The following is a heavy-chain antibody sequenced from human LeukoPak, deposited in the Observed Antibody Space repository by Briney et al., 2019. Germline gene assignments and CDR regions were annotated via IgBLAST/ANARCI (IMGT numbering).Heavy chain of an antibody. CDR3: ARIPAWNP. CDR1: GFTLSTYW. V-gene: IGHV3-74*01. D-gene: IGHD1-1*01. J-gene: IGHJ5*02. Sequence: GGSLRLSCAASGFTLSTYWMHWVRQAPGKGLVWVARIIFDGSTTNYADSVKGRFTISRDNAKNTLYLQMNSLRAEDTGVYYCARIPAWNPWGQGTLVTVAT. CDR2: IIFDGSTT.